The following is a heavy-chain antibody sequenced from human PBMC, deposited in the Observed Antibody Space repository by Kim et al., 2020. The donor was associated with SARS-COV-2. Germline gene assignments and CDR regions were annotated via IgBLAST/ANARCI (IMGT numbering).Heavy chain of an antibody. CDR3: ARHTSTNINWAFDV. V-gene: IGHV4-39*01. D-gene: IGHD1-20*01. CDR2: IYYSGST. Sequence: SETLSLTCTVSGFSITTNDYYWGWVRQPPGKGLEWIASIYYSGSTYASPSLKSRVTISMDTSKNQISLELSSVTAADTAVYHCARHTSTNINWAFDVWGQGTMVTVSS. J-gene: IGHJ3*01. CDR1: GFSITTNDYY.